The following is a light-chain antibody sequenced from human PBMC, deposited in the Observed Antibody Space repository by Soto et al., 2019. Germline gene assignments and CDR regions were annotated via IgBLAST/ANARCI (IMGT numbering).Light chain of an antibody. J-gene: IGKJ2*01. CDR1: QSVSSSY. Sequence: EIVLTQSPGTLSLSPGERATLSCRASQSVSSSYLGWYQQKPGQAPRLLIYGASSRATGIPDRFRGSGSGTDFTLTINRLEPEDFAVYYCQQYGSSPYTFGQGTKLEIK. CDR2: GAS. CDR3: QQYGSSPYT. V-gene: IGKV3-20*01.